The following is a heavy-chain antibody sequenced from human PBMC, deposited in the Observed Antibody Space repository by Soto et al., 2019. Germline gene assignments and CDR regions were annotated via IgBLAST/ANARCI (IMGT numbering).Heavy chain of an antibody. D-gene: IGHD1-1*01. V-gene: IGHV3-30-3*01. CDR3: AREPEGQEHADYYYGMDV. Sequence: QVQLVESGGGVVQPGRSLRLSCAASGFTFSSYAMHWVRQAPGKGLEWVAVISYDGSNKYYADSVKGRFTISRDNSKNTLYLQMNSLRAEDTAVYYCAREPEGQEHADYYYGMDVWGRGTTVTVSS. CDR2: ISYDGSNK. CDR1: GFTFSSYA. J-gene: IGHJ6*02.